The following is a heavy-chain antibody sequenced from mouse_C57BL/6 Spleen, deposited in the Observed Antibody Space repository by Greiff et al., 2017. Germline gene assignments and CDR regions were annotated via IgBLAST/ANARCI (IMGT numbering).Heavy chain of an antibody. CDR3: ARKGRLWCLDY. J-gene: IGHJ2*01. Sequence: QVQLQQSGPELVKPGASVKISCKASGYAFSSSWMNWVKQRPGKGLEWIGRIYPGDGDTNYNGKFKGKATLTADKSSSTAYMQLSSLTSEDSAVYFCARKGRLWCLDYWGQGTTLTVSS. V-gene: IGHV1-82*01. CDR2: IYPGDGDT. CDR1: GYAFSSSW. D-gene: IGHD1-1*02.